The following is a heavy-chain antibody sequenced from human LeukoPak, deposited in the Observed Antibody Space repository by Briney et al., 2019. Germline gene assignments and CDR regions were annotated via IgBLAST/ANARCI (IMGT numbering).Heavy chain of an antibody. CDR2: IYFRSKWYN. CDR3: ARDFGTTGWHTFDY. J-gene: IGHJ4*02. V-gene: IGHV6-1*01. Sequence: QTLSLTCVVSVDSVSSKNGAWNSIRQSPSRGLEWLGRIYFRSKWYNDYAESMQGRMTISQDTSKNQYSLHLNSVTPDDTAVYYFARDFGTTGWHTFDYWGQGTLVTVSS. D-gene: IGHD6-19*01. CDR1: VDSVSSKNGA.